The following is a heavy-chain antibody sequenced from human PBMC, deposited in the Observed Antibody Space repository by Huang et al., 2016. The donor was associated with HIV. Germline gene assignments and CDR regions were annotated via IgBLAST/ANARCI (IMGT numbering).Heavy chain of an antibody. CDR3: ARGRPDVKWRYGLDV. D-gene: IGHD5-12*01. Sequence: QVQLQQWGAGLLKPSETLSLTCGVSGGTFRGYYWSWIRLPPGRGLAWIGEIGHTGDTNSGPYLKRRVTISLDTAKNKISLKLYSVTAADTAVDYCARGRPDVKWRYGLDVWGQGTTVTVSS. CDR2: IGHTGDT. V-gene: IGHV4-34*01. J-gene: IGHJ6*02. CDR1: GGTFRGYY.